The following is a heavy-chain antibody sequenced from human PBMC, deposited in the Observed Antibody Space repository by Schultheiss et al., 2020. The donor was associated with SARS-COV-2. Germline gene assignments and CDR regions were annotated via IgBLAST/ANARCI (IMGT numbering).Heavy chain of an antibody. Sequence: GGSLRLSCAASGFTFSYYYMSGVRQAPGKGLEWVSAISGSGGSTYYADSVKGRFTISRDNAKNSLYLQMNSLRAEDTAVYYCARGSGDYDAFDIWGQGTMVTVSS. CDR1: GFTFSYYY. CDR2: ISGSGGST. D-gene: IGHD4-17*01. V-gene: IGHV3-23*01. CDR3: ARGSGDYDAFDI. J-gene: IGHJ3*02.